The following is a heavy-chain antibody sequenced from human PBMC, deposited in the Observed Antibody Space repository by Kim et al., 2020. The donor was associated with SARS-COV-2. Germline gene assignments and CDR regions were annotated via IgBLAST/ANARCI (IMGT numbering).Heavy chain of an antibody. CDR3: ARGVGWFDP. CDR2: IKGDGNEK. J-gene: IGHJ5*02. CDR1: GVSVRGYW. Sequence: GGSLRLSCAASGVSVRGYWMSWVRQAPGKGIEWVANIKGDGNEKNYVDSVKGRFSISRDDAKNSLDLQMSSLTVEDTAVYYCARGVGWFDPWGRGTLVTVSS. V-gene: IGHV3-7*04.